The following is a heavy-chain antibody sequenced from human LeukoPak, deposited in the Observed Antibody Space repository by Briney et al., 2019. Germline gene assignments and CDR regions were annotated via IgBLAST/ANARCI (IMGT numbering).Heavy chain of an antibody. J-gene: IGHJ3*02. CDR1: GGSISSYY. Sequence: PSETLSLTCTVSGGSISSYYWNWIRQPPAKGLEWIGYIYYTGSTNYNPSLTSRVTMSIDTSKNQFSLKLSSVSAADTGVYYCARRLAATVTDAFDIWGEGTMVTVS. CDR2: IYYTGST. V-gene: IGHV4-59*08. CDR3: ARRLAATVTDAFDI. D-gene: IGHD4-17*01.